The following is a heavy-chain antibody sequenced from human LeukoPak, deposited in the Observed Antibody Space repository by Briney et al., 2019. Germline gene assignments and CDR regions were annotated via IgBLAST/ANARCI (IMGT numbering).Heavy chain of an antibody. J-gene: IGHJ6*02. CDR1: GFTFSSYS. CDR2: ISTSSSTI. CDR3: ARMSDSSSWFNYYYGMDV. V-gene: IGHV3-48*01. Sequence: QPGGSLRLSCVASGFTFSSYSMNWVRQAPGKGLEWVSYISTSSSTIYYADSVKGRFTISRDNAKNSLYLQMNSLRAEDTAVYYCARMSDSSSWFNYYYGMDVWGQGTTVTVSS. D-gene: IGHD6-13*01.